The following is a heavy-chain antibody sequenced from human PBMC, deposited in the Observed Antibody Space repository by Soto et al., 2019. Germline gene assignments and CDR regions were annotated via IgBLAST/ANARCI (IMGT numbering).Heavy chain of an antibody. CDR1: GFTFRSYG. CDR2: IWYDGSKT. D-gene: IGHD2-8*01. CDR3: ARDSPPSCMDGVWYPDN. J-gene: IGHJ4*02. Sequence: QVQVVESGGGVVQPGRSLRLSCVGSGFTFRSYGMHWVRQAPGKGLEWLAIIWYDGSKTYYGDSVKGRFIISRDNSKNTVYLQMNSLTVPATAAYYSARDSPPSCMDGVWYPDNWGQGTLVTVSS. V-gene: IGHV3-33*01.